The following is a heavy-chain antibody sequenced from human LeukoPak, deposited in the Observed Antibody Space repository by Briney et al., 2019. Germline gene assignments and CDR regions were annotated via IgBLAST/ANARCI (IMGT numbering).Heavy chain of an antibody. CDR2: ISSSSSYI. V-gene: IGHV3-21*01. Sequence: GGSLRLSCAASGFTFSSYSMNWVRQAPGKGLEWVSSISSSSSYIYYADSVKGRFTISRDNAKNSLYLQMNSLRAEDTAVYYCAKDLGDGYLYCYYMDVWGKGTTVTVSS. CDR1: GFTFSSYS. D-gene: IGHD5-24*01. J-gene: IGHJ6*03. CDR3: AKDLGDGYLYCYYMDV.